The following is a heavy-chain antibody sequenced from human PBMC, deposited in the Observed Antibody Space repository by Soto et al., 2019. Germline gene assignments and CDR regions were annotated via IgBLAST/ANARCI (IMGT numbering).Heavy chain of an antibody. D-gene: IGHD3-3*01. V-gene: IGHV1-18*01. CDR3: ARDKGTYYDFWSGYSDYYYGMDV. CDR1: GYTFTSYG. Sequence: ASVKVSCKASGYTFTSYGISWVRQAPGQGLEWMGWISAYNGNTNYAQKLQGRVTMTTDTSTSTAYMELRSLRSDDTAVYYCARDKGTYYDFWSGYSDYYYGMDVWGQGTTVTVSS. J-gene: IGHJ6*02. CDR2: ISAYNGNT.